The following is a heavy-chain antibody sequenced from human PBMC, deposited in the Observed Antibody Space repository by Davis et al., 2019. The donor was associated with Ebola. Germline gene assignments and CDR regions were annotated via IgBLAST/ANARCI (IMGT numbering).Heavy chain of an antibody. D-gene: IGHD3-22*01. CDR1: GFTFSRYS. V-gene: IGHV3-21*01. Sequence: GESLKISCAASGFTFSRYSMNWVRQAPGKGLEWVSSVSSESTYIFYADSVKGRFTISRDDAKNSLYLQMNSLRVEDTAMYYCARDIPPDFSFSSGYYYGSAYWGQGTLVSVSS. CDR3: ARDIPPDFSFSSGYYYGSAY. J-gene: IGHJ4*02. CDR2: VSSESTYI.